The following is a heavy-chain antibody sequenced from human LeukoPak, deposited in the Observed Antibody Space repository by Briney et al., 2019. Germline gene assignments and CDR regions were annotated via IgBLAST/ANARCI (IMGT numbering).Heavy chain of an antibody. D-gene: IGHD6-19*01. V-gene: IGHV3-74*01. CDR2: INSDGSST. Sequence: PGGSLRLSCAASGFTFSSYWMHWVRQAPGKGLVWVSRINSDGSSTSYADSVKGRFTISRDNAKNTLYLQMNSLRAEDTAVYYCARSSGWQFRPEYYFDYWGQGTLVTVSS. J-gene: IGHJ4*02. CDR3: ARSSGWQFRPEYYFDY. CDR1: GFTFSSYW.